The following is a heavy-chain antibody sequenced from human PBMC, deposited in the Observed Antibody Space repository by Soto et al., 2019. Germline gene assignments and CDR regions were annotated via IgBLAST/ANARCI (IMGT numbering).Heavy chain of an antibody. D-gene: IGHD5-12*01. Sequence: ASVKVSCRASGYTFTNDALDWVRRAPGQRLEWMGWINAGNGNTKYSQKFQGRVTITRDTSASTVYMELSSLRSDDTAVYYCVRAVAIPGYPDNWGQGTLVTVSS. CDR2: INAGNGNT. CDR3: VRAVAIPGYPDN. V-gene: IGHV1-3*01. J-gene: IGHJ4*02. CDR1: GYTFTNDA.